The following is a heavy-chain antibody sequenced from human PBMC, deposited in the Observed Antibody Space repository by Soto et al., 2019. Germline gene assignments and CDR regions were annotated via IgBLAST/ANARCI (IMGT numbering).Heavy chain of an antibody. CDR2: IVPVFGRP. CDR3: AREGSGYNF. CDR1: GGSFSNFG. Sequence: SVKVSCKASGGSFSNFGISWVRQAPGQGLEWMGGIVPVFGRPNYAQRFRGRLTITADESTSTGYMELISLRSNDTAVYYCAREGSGYNFWGQGTQVTVYS. J-gene: IGHJ4*02. V-gene: IGHV1-69*13. D-gene: IGHD5-12*01.